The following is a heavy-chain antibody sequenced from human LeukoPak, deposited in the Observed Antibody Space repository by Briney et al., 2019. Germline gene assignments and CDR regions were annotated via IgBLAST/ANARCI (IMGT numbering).Heavy chain of an antibody. CDR2: ISVSGNT. CDR3: AKWGCSGGSCYPFDY. Sequence: GGSLRLSCAASGFTLSSYAMSWVRQGPGKGLEWVSAISVSGNTYHADSVKGRFTISRDSSKNTLYLQMNSLRAGDAAVYYCAKWGCSGGSCYPFDYWGQGTLVTVSS. D-gene: IGHD2-15*01. J-gene: IGHJ4*02. V-gene: IGHV3-23*01. CDR1: GFTLSSYA.